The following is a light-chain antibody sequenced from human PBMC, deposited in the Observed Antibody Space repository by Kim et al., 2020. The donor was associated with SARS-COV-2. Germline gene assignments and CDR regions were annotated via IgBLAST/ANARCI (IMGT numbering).Light chain of an antibody. J-gene: IGKJ4*01. CDR2: DAS. V-gene: IGKV3-11*01. CDR3: QQRINWPLT. Sequence: PGERATLSCRASQSVSSYLAWYQQKPGQAPRLLIYDASNRATGIPARFSGSGSGTDFTLTISSLEPEDFAVYYCQQRINWPLTFGGGTKVDIK. CDR1: QSVSSY.